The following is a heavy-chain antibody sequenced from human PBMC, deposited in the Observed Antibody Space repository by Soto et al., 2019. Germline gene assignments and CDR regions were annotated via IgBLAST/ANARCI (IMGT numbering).Heavy chain of an antibody. V-gene: IGHV4-59*08. CDR2: IYYSGST. Sequence: SETLSLTCTVSGSSISSYYWSWIRHPPGKGLEWIGYIYYSGSTNYNPALKSRVTISVDTSKNQFSLKLSSVTAADTAVYYCARLTNYYDDAFDIWGQGTMVTVSS. D-gene: IGHD3-22*01. J-gene: IGHJ3*02. CDR3: ARLTNYYDDAFDI. CDR1: GSSISSYY.